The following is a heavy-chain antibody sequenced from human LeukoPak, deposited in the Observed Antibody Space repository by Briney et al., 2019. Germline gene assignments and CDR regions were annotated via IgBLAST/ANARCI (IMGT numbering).Heavy chain of an antibody. CDR1: GFTFSDYY. D-gene: IGHD6-13*01. V-gene: IGHV3-11*01. CDR2: ISSSGSTI. J-gene: IGHJ3*02. Sequence: GGSLRLSCAASGFTFSDYYMRWIRRAPGKALEWVSYISSSGSTIYYADSVKGRFTISRDNAKNSLYLQMNSLSAEDTAVYYCARGGLAAGTHDAFDIWGQWTMVTVSS. CDR3: ARGGLAAGTHDAFDI.